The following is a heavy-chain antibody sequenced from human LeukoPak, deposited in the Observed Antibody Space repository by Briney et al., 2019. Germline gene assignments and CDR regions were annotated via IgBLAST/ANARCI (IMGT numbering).Heavy chain of an antibody. CDR2: IYYSGST. Sequence: PSETLSLTCTVSGDSISSSGYYWGWIRQPPGKGLEWIGNIYYSGSTYYNPSLESRVTKSVDPSKNHFSLKLSSVTAADTAVYYCARLLLGATKADFWGQGTLVTVSS. CDR1: GDSISSSGYY. CDR3: ARLLLGATKADF. D-gene: IGHD1-26*01. J-gene: IGHJ4*02. V-gene: IGHV4-39*02.